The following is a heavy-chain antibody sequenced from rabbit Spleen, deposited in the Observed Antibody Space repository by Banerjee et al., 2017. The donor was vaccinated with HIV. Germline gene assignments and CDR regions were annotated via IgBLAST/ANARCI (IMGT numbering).Heavy chain of an antibody. D-gene: IGHD1-1*01. J-gene: IGHJ6*01. V-gene: IGHV1S45*01. CDR2: INSGSSGFT. CDR1: GFSFNFGCV. Sequence: QEQLVESGGGLVQPEGSLTLTCTASGFSFNFGCVICWVRQAPGKGLKWIACINSGSSGFTYFANWAKGRFTISKTASTTVTLHMTSLTAADTATYFCARDTSSSFSSYGMDLWGQGTLVTVS. CDR3: ARDTSSSFSSYGMDL.